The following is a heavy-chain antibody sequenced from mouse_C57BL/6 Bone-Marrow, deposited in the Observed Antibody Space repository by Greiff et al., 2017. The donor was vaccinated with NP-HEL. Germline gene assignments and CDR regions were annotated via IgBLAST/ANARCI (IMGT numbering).Heavy chain of an antibody. CDR1: GFTFSNYW. V-gene: IGHV6-3*01. Sequence: EVQRVESGGGLVQPGGSMKLSCVASGFTFSNYWMNWVRQSPEKGLEWVAQIRLKSDNYATHYAESVKGRFTISRDDSKSSVYLQMNNLRAEDTGIYYCTVTGPAWFAYWGQGTLVTVSA. J-gene: IGHJ3*01. D-gene: IGHD4-1*01. CDR2: IRLKSDNYAT. CDR3: TVTGPAWFAY.